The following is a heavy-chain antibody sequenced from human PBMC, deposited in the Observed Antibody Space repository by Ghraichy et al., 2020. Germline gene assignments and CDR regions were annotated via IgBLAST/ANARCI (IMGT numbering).Heavy chain of an antibody. CDR3: AKFYGSGSYHYYYYHMDV. J-gene: IGHJ6*03. V-gene: IGHV3-23*01. D-gene: IGHD3-10*01. Sequence: GGSLRLSCAASGFIFSSYAMTWVRQAPGKGLEWVSSISGSGVSTYSADSVKGRLTISRDNSKNTLYLQMNSLRAEDTAVYYCAKFYGSGSYHYYYYHMDVWGKGTTVTVSS. CDR1: GFIFSSYA. CDR2: ISGSGVST.